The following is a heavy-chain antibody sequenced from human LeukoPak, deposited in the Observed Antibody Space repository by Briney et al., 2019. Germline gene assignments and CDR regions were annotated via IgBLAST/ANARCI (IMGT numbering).Heavy chain of an antibody. CDR1: GYTFTSYG. CDR3: ARSGNFDY. J-gene: IGHJ4*01. Sequence: ASVKVSCKASGYTFTSYGISWVRQAPGQGLEWMGWISAYNGNTNYAQKFQGRVTMTRNTSISTAYMELSSLRSEDTAVYYCARSGNFDYWGQEPWSPSPQ. V-gene: IGHV1-18*01. CDR2: ISAYNGNT. D-gene: IGHD5-12*01.